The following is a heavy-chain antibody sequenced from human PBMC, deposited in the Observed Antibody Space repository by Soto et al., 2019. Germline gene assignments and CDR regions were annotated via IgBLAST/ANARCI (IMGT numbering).Heavy chain of an antibody. V-gene: IGHV1-69*01. CDR2: ISPMFGAA. Sequence: QVQLVQSGAEMKKPGSSVKVSCQSSGGTFNTYAMNWVRQAPGQGPEWMGDISPMFGAANYAPKFQGRVTITAEESRGTSYMQLSTLTSEDTALYFCAREFQVHTPAFVYWGQGTLVTVSS. CDR3: AREFQVHTPAFVY. D-gene: IGHD3-10*01. J-gene: IGHJ4*02. CDR1: GGTFNTYA.